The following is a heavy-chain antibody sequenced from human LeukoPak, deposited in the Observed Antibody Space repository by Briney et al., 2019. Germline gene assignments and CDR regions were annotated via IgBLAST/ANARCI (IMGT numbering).Heavy chain of an antibody. CDR2: IKSKSDGGTT. J-gene: IGHJ4*02. Sequence: GGSLRLSCAASGFSFGGAWLSWVRQPPGKGLEWVGRIKSKSDGGTTDYAAPVKGRFTISRDDSKNTLYVQMNSLKTEDTAVYYCTTLMGSIGQWGQGTLVTVSS. V-gene: IGHV3-15*01. D-gene: IGHD6-19*01. CDR3: TTLMGSIGQ. CDR1: GFSFGGAW.